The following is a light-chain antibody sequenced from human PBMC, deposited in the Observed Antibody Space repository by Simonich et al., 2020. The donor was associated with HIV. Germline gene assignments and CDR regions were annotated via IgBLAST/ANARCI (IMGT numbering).Light chain of an antibody. CDR1: SSDVGSYNL. J-gene: IGLJ2*01. CDR3: CSYAGSSTFVV. CDR2: EGS. V-gene: IGLV2-23*03. Sequence: QSALTQPVSVSGSPGQSITISCTGTSSDVGSYNLVSWYQQHPGKAPKLMIYEGSKRPSGVSNRFSGSKSGNTASLTISGLQAEDEADYSCCSYAGSSTFVVFGGGTKLTVL.